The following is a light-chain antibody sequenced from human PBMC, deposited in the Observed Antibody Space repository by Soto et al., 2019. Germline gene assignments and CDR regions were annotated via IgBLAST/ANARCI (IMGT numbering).Light chain of an antibody. Sequence: QSALTQPASVSGSPGQSVTISCTGTSSDVGSYNLVSWYQQQPGKAPKLIIYEVSKRPSGVSNRFSGSKSGNTASLTISGLQAEDEADYYCCSYAGSSTVVFGGGTKLTVL. CDR3: CSYAGSSTVV. J-gene: IGLJ2*01. V-gene: IGLV2-23*02. CDR2: EVS. CDR1: SSDVGSYNL.